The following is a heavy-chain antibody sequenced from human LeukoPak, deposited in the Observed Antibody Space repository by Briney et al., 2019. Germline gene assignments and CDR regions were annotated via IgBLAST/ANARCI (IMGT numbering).Heavy chain of an antibody. Sequence: SETLSLTCTASGGSISSSSYYWGWIRQPPGKGLEWIGSIYYSGSTYYNPSLKSRVTISVDTSKNQFSLKLSSVTAADTAVYYCARASPYDFWSGYRPFTFDYWGQGTLVTVSS. V-gene: IGHV4-39*07. D-gene: IGHD3-3*01. CDR1: GGSISSSSYY. J-gene: IGHJ4*02. CDR2: IYYSGST. CDR3: ARASPYDFWSGYRPFTFDY.